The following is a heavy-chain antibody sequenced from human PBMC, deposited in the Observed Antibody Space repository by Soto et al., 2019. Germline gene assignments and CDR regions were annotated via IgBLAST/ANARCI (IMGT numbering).Heavy chain of an antibody. CDR1: GYSFTTYW. Sequence: LGLSMKISCKGSGYSFTTYWICWVSQMPGKGLEWMGIIYPGDSDTTYSPSFQGQVTISADKSISTAYLQWSSLKASDTAMYYCARQFWGGQTTDVWGQGTTVTVSS. J-gene: IGHJ6*02. D-gene: IGHD3-3*01. CDR2: IYPGDSDT. V-gene: IGHV5-51*01. CDR3: ARQFWGGQTTDV.